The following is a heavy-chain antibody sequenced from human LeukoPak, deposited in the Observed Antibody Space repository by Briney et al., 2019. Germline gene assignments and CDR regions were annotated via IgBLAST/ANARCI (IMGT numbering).Heavy chain of an antibody. CDR3: ARDRDGGRLYLYEFDY. D-gene: IGHD3-16*01. V-gene: IGHV1-2*02. Sequence: ASVKVSCKASQYTFTGHYMHGVRQAPGQGLEWMGWINPNNGVTNYAQKFQGRVTMTRDTSISTAYMELSRLTSGDTAVSYCARDRDGGRLYLYEFDYWGQGTLVTVSS. CDR1: QYTFTGHY. CDR2: INPNNGVT. J-gene: IGHJ4*02.